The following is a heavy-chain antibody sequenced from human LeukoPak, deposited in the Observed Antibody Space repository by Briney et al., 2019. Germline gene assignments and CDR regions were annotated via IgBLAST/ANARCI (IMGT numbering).Heavy chain of an antibody. V-gene: IGHV3-74*01. Sequence: GGSLRLSCAASRFTFSNYWMHWVRQAPGKGLVWVSRINSDGINTSYADSVKGRFTISRHNAKNSLYLQMNSLRAADTAVYYCARGRSGYPNRRYYYYYMDVWGKGTTVTISS. CDR3: ARGRSGYPNRRYYYYYMDV. D-gene: IGHD3-3*01. CDR2: INSDGINT. CDR1: RFTFSNYW. J-gene: IGHJ6*03.